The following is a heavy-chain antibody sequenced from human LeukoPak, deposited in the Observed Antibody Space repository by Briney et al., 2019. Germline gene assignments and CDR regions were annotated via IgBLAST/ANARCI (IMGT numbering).Heavy chain of an antibody. J-gene: IGHJ4*02. V-gene: IGHV1-46*01. CDR1: GYTFTSYY. Sequence: ASVKVSCKASGYTFTSYYMHWVRQAPGQGLEWMGIINPSGGSTSYAQKFQGRVTMTRDTSTSTVYMELSSLRSEDTAVYYCARDSIPVYSSSSRGGFDYWGQGTLVTVSS. CDR3: ARDSIPVYSSSSRGGFDY. CDR2: INPSGGST. D-gene: IGHD6-6*01.